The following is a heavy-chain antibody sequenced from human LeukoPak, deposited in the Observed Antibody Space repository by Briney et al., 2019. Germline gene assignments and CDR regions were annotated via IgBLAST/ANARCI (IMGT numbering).Heavy chain of an antibody. Sequence: ASVKVSCKASGGTFSSYAISWVRQAPGQGLEWMGGIIPIFGTANYAQKFQGRVTITADESTSTAYMELSSLRSEDTAVYYCASSPGGGYDSSGYYYPWGQGTLVTVSS. J-gene: IGHJ5*02. CDR2: IIPIFGTA. CDR1: GGTFSSYA. CDR3: ASSPGGGYDSSGYYYP. V-gene: IGHV1-69*13. D-gene: IGHD3-22*01.